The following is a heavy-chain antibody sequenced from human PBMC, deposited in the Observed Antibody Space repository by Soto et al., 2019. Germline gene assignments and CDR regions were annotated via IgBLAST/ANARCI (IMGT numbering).Heavy chain of an antibody. Sequence: PSETLSLTCTVSGGSISSSSYYWGWIRQPPGKGLEWIGSIYYSGSTYYNPSLKSRVTISVDTSKNQFSLKLSSVTAADTAVYYCARSSGDYVTYWGQGTLVTVSS. CDR2: IYYSGST. CDR3: ARSSGDYVTY. CDR1: GGSISSSSYY. J-gene: IGHJ4*02. V-gene: IGHV4-39*01. D-gene: IGHD4-17*01.